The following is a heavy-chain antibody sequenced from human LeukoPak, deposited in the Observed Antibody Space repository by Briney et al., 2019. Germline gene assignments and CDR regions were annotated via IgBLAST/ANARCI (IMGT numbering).Heavy chain of an antibody. J-gene: IGHJ4*02. V-gene: IGHV3-21*01. CDR2: ISSSGSYI. CDR3: ARENVICSGGSCYSSFDY. CDR1: GFTFSSYS. D-gene: IGHD2-15*01. Sequence: PGGSLRLSCAASGFTFSSYSMNWVRQAPGKGLEWVSSISSSGSYIYYADSVKGRFTISRDNAKNSLYLQMNSLRAEDTAVYYCARENVICSGGSCYSSFDYWGQGTLVTVSS.